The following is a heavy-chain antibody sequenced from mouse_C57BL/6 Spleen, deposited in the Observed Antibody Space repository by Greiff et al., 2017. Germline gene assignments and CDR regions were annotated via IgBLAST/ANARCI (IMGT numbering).Heavy chain of an antibody. V-gene: IGHV2-2*01. D-gene: IGHD2-13*01. CDR2: IWSGGST. CDR3: ARNSLGCDSFAY. J-gene: IGHJ3*01. CDR1: GFSLTSYG. Sequence: QVQLKESGPGLVQPSQCLSITCTVSGFSLTSYGVHWVRQSPGKGLEWLGVIWSGGSTDYNAAFISRLSISKDNSKSQVFFKMNSLQADDTAIYYCARNSLGCDSFAYWGQGTLVTVSA.